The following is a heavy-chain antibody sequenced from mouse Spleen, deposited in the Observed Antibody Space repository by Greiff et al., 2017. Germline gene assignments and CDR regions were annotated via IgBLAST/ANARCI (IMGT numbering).Heavy chain of an antibody. CDR3: ARRELYGFFDY. J-gene: IGHJ2*01. D-gene: IGHD2-10*02. CDR1: GYTFTSYW. Sequence: QVQLQQPGAELVKPGASVKLSCKASGYTFTSYWMHWVKQRPGQGLEWIGEINPSNGRTNYNEKFKSKATLTVDKSSSTAYMQLSSLTSEDSAVYYCARRELYGFFDYWGQGTTLTVSS. V-gene: IGHV1S81*02. CDR2: INPSNGRT.